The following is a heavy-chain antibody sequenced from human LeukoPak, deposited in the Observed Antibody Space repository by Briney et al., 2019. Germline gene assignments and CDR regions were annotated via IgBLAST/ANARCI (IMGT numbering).Heavy chain of an antibody. J-gene: IGHJ4*02. D-gene: IGHD3-22*01. CDR1: GFTFSSYA. V-gene: IGHV3-23*01. CDR3: AKGGTSSSGY. CDR2: ISGSGGST. Sequence: GGSLRLACAASGFTFSSYAMSWVRQAPGKGLEWVSAISGSGGSTYYSDSVKGRFTISRDNSKNTLYLQMNSLRAEDTAVYYCAKGGTSSSGYWGQGTLVTVSS.